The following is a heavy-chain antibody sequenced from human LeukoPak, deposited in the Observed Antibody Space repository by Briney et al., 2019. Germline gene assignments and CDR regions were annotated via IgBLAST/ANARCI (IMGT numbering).Heavy chain of an antibody. CDR2: IYPSDSDT. J-gene: IGHJ3*02. V-gene: IGHV5-51*01. CDR1: GYIFTNYW. Sequence: GESLKISCKASGYIFTNYWICWVRQMPGKGLEWMGVIYPSDSDTRYSPSFQGQVTISADKSITTAYLQWSSLKASDTAMYYCARHKGFDIWGQGTMVTVSS. CDR3: ARHKGFDI.